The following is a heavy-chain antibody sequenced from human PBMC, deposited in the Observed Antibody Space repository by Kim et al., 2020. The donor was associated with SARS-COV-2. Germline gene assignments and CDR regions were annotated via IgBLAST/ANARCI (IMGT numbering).Heavy chain of an antibody. CDR2: ISGSGGST. D-gene: IGHD3-10*01. J-gene: IGHJ4*02. CDR1: GFTFSSYA. Sequence: GGSLRLSCAASGFTFSSYAMSWVRQAPGKGLEWVSAISGSGGSTYYADSVKGRFTISRDNSKNTLYLQMNSLRAEDTAVYYCAKDTENYYYGSGSYYDYWGQGTLVTVSS. CDR3: AKDTENYYYGSGSYYDY. V-gene: IGHV3-23*01.